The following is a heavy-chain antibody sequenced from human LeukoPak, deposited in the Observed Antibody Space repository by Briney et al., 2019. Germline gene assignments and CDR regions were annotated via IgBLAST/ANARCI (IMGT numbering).Heavy chain of an antibody. CDR2: ISYDGSRK. CDR3: AREQCPQYSNWFDP. J-gene: IGHJ5*02. Sequence: GGSLRLSCAASGFTFSSYAMHWVRQAPGKGLEWVAVISYDGSRKFYADSVKGRFTISRDNSKNTFFLQMNSLRAEDTAVYYCAREQCPQYSNWFDPWGQGTLVTVSS. V-gene: IGHV3-30-3*01. D-gene: IGHD6-6*01. CDR1: GFTFSSYA.